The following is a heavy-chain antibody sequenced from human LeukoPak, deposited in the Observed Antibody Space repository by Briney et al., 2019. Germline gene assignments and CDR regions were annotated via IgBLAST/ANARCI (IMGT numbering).Heavy chain of an antibody. CDR2: ISTSSVYI. D-gene: IGHD3-22*01. Sequence: GGSLRPSCAASGFTFSGYSMNWVRQAPGEGLEWVSSISTSSVYIYYADSVKGRFTISRDNARNPLYLQMNSLRAEDTAVYYCARVAPDYYDPGDYWGQGTLVTVYS. CDR3: ARVAPDYYDPGDY. J-gene: IGHJ4*02. V-gene: IGHV3-21*01. CDR1: GFTFSGYS.